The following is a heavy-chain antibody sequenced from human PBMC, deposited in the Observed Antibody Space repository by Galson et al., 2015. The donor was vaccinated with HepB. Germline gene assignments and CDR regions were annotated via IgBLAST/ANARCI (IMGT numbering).Heavy chain of an antibody. J-gene: IGHJ3*02. Sequence: CKASGYTFTDYFVHWVRQAPGQGLEWMGWINPTNGDPHYAQKFQGWVTMTRGTSISTAYMDLNRLTSDDTAVYYCVRGGVVLPPAKRAYDIWGQGTMVTVSS. V-gene: IGHV1-2*04. CDR1: GYTFTDYF. D-gene: IGHD2-2*01. CDR2: INPTNGDP. CDR3: VRGGVVLPPAKRAYDI.